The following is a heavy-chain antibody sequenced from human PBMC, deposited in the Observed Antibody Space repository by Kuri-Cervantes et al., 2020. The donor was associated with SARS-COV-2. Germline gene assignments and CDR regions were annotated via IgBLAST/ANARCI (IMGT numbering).Heavy chain of an antibody. V-gene: IGHV3-9*01. Sequence: LSLTCAASGFTFDDYAMHWVRQAPGKGLEWVSGISWNSGSIGYADSVKGRFTISRDNGKNSLYLQMNSLRAEDTAVYYCARDARDYDFWSGYYKDENWYFDLWGRGTLVTVSS. J-gene: IGHJ2*01. D-gene: IGHD3-3*01. CDR2: ISWNSGSI. CDR1: GFTFDDYA. CDR3: ARDARDYDFWSGYYKDENWYFDL.